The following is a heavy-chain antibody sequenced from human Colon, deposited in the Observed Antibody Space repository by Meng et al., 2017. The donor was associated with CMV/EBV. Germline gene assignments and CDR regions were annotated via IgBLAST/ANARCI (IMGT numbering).Heavy chain of an antibody. J-gene: IGHJ5*02. CDR2: IIPILDTP. CDR1: GGTFSKYV. Sequence: SVKVSCKASGGTFSKYVISWVRQAPGQGLEWMGRIIPILDTPNYAQRFQGRVTITADNSKNTLYLQMNSLRAEDTAVYYCAKVEDGPIAARGHPPRAWGQGTLVTVSS. D-gene: IGHD6-6*01. CDR3: AKVEDGPIAARGHPPRA. V-gene: IGHV1-69*04.